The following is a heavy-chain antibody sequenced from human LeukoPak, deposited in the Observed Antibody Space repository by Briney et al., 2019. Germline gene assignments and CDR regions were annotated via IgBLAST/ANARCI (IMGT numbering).Heavy chain of an antibody. Sequence: SETLSLTCAVSGGSISSGSYYWRWIRQPAGKGLEWIERIYTSGSTNYNPSLKSRFTISVSTSKNQFSLKLRSVTAADTAVYYCARVVEDYDFWSGYNYYYYFMDVWGKGTTVTVSS. V-gene: IGHV4-61*02. CDR3: ARVVEDYDFWSGYNYYYYFMDV. CDR1: GGSISSGSYY. D-gene: IGHD3-3*01. CDR2: IYTSGST. J-gene: IGHJ6*03.